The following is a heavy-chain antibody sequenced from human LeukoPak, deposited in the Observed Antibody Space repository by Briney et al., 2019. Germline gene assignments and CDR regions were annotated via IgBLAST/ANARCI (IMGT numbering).Heavy chain of an antibody. CDR1: GFTFSSYS. CDR2: ISSSSSYI. V-gene: IGHV3-21*01. Sequence: GGSLRLSCAASGFTFSSYSMNWVRQAPGKGLEWVSSISSSSSYIYYADSVKGRFTISRDNAKNSLYLQMNSLSAGDTAVYYCARDLGRYYETWALDYWGQGTLVTVSS. D-gene: IGHD1-26*01. CDR3: ARDLGRYYETWALDY. J-gene: IGHJ4*02.